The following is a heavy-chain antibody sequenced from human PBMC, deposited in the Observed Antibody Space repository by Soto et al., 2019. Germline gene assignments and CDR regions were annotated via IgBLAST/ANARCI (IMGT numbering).Heavy chain of an antibody. D-gene: IGHD3-22*01. V-gene: IGHV4-38-2*01. CDR3: ARAVYYYDSSGFLYYFDY. Sequence: TLSLTCAVSGYSISSGYYWGWIRQPPGKGLEWIGSIYHSGSTYYNPSLKSRVTISVDTSKNQFSLKLSSVTAADTAVYYCARAVYYYDSSGFLYYFDYWGHGTLVTVSS. CDR2: IYHSGST. J-gene: IGHJ4*01. CDR1: GYSISSGYY.